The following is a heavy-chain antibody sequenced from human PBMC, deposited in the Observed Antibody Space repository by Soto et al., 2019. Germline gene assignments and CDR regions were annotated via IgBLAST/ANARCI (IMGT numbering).Heavy chain of an antibody. V-gene: IGHV3-21*01. CDR3: PRDDGGSGWSNDY. CDR1: GFTFSSYS. J-gene: IGHJ4*02. Sequence: EVQLVESGGGLVKPGGSLRLSCAASGFTFSSYSMNWVRQAPGKGLEWVSSISSSSSYIYYADSVKGRFTISRDNAKNSLYLQINSLRAEDTAVYYCPRDDGGSGWSNDYWGQGTLVTVSS. D-gene: IGHD6-19*01. CDR2: ISSSSSYI.